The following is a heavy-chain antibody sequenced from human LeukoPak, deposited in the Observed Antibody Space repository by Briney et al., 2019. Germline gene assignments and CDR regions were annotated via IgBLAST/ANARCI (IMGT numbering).Heavy chain of an antibody. D-gene: IGHD7-27*01. CDR3: ARDLEGLGRYCDY. V-gene: IGHV1-2*02. J-gene: IGHJ4*02. CDR2: INPDSGGT. Sequence: ASVKVSCKASGYSFTGYYLHWVRQAPGQGLEWMGWINPDSGGTTYAEKFQGRVTMTRDTSISTAYMEVSRLKSDATAIYYCARDLEGLGRYCDYWGQGTLVTVSS. CDR1: GYSFTGYY.